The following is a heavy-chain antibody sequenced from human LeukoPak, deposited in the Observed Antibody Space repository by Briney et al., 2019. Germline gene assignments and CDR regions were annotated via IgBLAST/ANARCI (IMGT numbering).Heavy chain of an antibody. D-gene: IGHD3-3*01. CDR2: ISGSGGST. Sequence: GGSLRLSCVASGFTFSSYAMSWVRQAPGKGLEWVSAISGSGGSTYYADSVKGRFTISRDNSKNTLYLQMNSLRAEDTAVYYCAKLFGVVTYPDYFDYWGQGTLVTVSS. CDR1: GFTFSSYA. J-gene: IGHJ4*02. V-gene: IGHV3-23*01. CDR3: AKLFGVVTYPDYFDY.